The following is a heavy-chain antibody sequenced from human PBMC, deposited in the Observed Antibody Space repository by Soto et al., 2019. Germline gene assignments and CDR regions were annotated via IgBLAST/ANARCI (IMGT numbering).Heavy chain of an antibody. V-gene: IGHV1-3*01. CDR2: INPDNGNK. CDR1: GFSFSDNL. Sequence: QVQLVQSGAEVRKPGASVNISCRASGFSFSDNLINWVRQAPGQSLEWMGWINPDNGNKRYSQTFQGRVTITRHSSTSIAYVEASDLTSEDTAVYYCARDILSVGPRANAAFDVCGQGTMVTVSS. D-gene: IGHD2-8*02. CDR3: ARDILSVGPRANAAFDV. J-gene: IGHJ3*01.